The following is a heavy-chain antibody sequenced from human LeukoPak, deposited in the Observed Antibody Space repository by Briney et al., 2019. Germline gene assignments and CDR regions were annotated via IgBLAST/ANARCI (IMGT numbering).Heavy chain of an antibody. CDR1: GFNFRDHW. CDR3: VKNDGWFHLAQ. D-gene: IGHD6-19*01. V-gene: IGHV3-7*03. Sequence: GGSLRLSCAVSGFNFRDHWMDWVRQAPGKGLQWVGHIKNDGSETYYLDSLKGRFSISRDNTNTALYLRMNSLRVEDTAVYYCVKNDGWFHLAQWGQGTLVTVSS. J-gene: IGHJ4*02. CDR2: IKNDGSET.